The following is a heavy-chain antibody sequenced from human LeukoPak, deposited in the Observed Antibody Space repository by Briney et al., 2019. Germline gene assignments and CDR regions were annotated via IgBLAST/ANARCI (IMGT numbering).Heavy chain of an antibody. D-gene: IGHD3-9*01. CDR3: ARTQTNYDILTRPTNYYYYGMDV. CDR1: GGSISSSSYY. Sequence: PSETLSLTCTVSGGSISSSSYYWGWIPQPPGKVLEWIGSIYYSGSTYYNPSLKSRVTISVDTSKNQFSLKLSSVTAADTAVYYCARTQTNYDILTRPTNYYYYGMDVWGQGTTVTVSS. J-gene: IGHJ6*02. V-gene: IGHV4-39*01. CDR2: IYYSGST.